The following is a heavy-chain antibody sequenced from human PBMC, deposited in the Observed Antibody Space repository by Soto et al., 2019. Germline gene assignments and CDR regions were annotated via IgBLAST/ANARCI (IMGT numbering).Heavy chain of an antibody. CDR2: INPNSGGT. CDR3: ARHLGTVTYVFVGAMDV. CDR1: GYTFTGYY. Sequence: QVQLVQSGAEVKKPGASVKVSCKASGYTFTGYYMHWVRQAPGQGLEWMGWINPNSGGTNYSQKFKGRFTMTRDTSISPAYMEMSRLRSDDTAVYDCARHLGTVTYVFVGAMDVWGQGTTVTVSS. D-gene: IGHD3-16*01. V-gene: IGHV1-2*02. J-gene: IGHJ6*02.